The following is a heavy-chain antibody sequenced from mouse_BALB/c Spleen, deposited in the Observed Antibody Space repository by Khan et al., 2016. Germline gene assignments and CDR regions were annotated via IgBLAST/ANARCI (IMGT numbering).Heavy chain of an antibody. CDR1: GFTFSDYY. CDR2: ISDGGSYT. CDR3: AREGLRRGFAY. Sequence: EVELVESGGGLVKPGGSLKLSCAASGFTFSDYYMYWVRQTPEKRLEWVATISDGGSYTYYPASVKGRFTIPRDNAKNNLYLQMSSLKSEDTAMYYCAREGLRRGFAYWGQGTLVTVSA. D-gene: IGHD2-4*01. J-gene: IGHJ3*01. V-gene: IGHV5-4*02.